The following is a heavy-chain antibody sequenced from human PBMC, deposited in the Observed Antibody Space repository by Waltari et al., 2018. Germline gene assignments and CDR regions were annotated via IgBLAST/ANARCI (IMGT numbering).Heavy chain of an antibody. V-gene: IGHV3-74*01. Sequence: EVQLVESGGGLVQPGGSLKLSCAASGFTFSKYWMHWVRQARGKGRVSLAHINMDGSIRNYADSVKGRFTISRDNAKSTLFLQMNSLRGKDTAIYYCVLYSSELLGDYWGQGTLVTVSS. J-gene: IGHJ4*02. CDR1: GFTFSKYW. D-gene: IGHD6-19*01. CDR2: INMDGSIR. CDR3: VLYSSELLGDY.